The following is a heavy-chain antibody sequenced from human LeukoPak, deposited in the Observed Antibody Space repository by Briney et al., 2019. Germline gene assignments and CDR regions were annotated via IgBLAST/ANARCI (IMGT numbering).Heavy chain of an antibody. J-gene: IGHJ5*02. Sequence: GSLRLSCAASGFTFDNYGMSWVRLAPGKGLEWVSGINWNGGSIGYAHSVKGRFTISRDNSKNTLYLQMNSLRAEDTAVYYCAKGDGVRGSNWFDPWGQGTLVTVSS. D-gene: IGHD3-10*01. CDR2: INWNGGSI. CDR1: GFTFDNYG. V-gene: IGHV3-20*04. CDR3: AKGDGVRGSNWFDP.